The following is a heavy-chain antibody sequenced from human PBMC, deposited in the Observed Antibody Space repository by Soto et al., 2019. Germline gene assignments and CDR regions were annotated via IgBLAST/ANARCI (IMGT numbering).Heavy chain of an antibody. Sequence: SVKVSCKASGGTFSSYAISWVRQAPGQGLEWMGGIIPIFGTANYAQKFQGRVTITADESTSTAYMELSSLGSEDTAVYYCASVRQLVPRLYYYYYGMDVWGRGTTVTVSS. J-gene: IGHJ6*02. V-gene: IGHV1-69*13. CDR2: IIPIFGTA. CDR3: ASVRQLVPRLYYYYYGMDV. D-gene: IGHD6-6*01. CDR1: GGTFSSYA.